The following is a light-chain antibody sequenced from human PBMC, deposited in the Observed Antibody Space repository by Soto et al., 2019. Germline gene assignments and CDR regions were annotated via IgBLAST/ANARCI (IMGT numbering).Light chain of an antibody. J-gene: IGLJ2*01. V-gene: IGLV2-14*01. CDR1: SSDVGGYNY. CDR2: DVS. Sequence: QSALTQPASVSGSPGQSITISCTGTSSDVGGYNYVSWYQQHPGKAPKLMIYDVSNRPSGVSNRFSGSKSGNTASLTIYGLQAEYEAEYYCSSYTSSSKVFGGGTQLTVL. CDR3: SSYTSSSKV.